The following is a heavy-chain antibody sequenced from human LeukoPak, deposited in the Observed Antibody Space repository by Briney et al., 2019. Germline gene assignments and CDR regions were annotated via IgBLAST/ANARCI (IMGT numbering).Heavy chain of an antibody. J-gene: IGHJ4*02. CDR2: MRRDGNEI. CDR1: GFTFSTYW. CDR3: ARDPGRTGFDY. D-gene: IGHD1/OR15-1a*01. V-gene: IGHV3-7*03. Sequence: PGGSLRLSCSASGFTFSTYWMSWVRQAPGKGLEWVANMRRDGNEIYYLDSVRGRFTISRDNAKNSLYLRMTSLRAEDTAVYYCARDPGRTGFDYWGQGTLVTVSS.